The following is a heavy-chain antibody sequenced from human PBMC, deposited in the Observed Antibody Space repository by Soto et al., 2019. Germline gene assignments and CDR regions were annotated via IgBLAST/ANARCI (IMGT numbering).Heavy chain of an antibody. CDR1: GFSFGSYW. CDR3: AGGNGWLVTD. D-gene: IGHD6-19*01. J-gene: IGHJ4*02. Sequence: EVELVESGGGSVQPGGSLRLSCAGSGFSFGSYWMNWVRQAPGKGLEWVANIKQDGSEKYYVDSVKGRFTISRDNAKSSRYLQMNSLRAEDTAVYYCAGGNGWLVTDWGRGTLVIVSS. CDR2: IKQDGSEK. V-gene: IGHV3-7*04.